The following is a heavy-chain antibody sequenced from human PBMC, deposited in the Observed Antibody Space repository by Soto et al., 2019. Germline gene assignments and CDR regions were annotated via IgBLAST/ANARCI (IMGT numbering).Heavy chain of an antibody. CDR1: GYTFTSYG. CDR3: ARGGGTHQLLITINYYYYGMDV. D-gene: IGHD2-2*01. Sequence: QVQLVQSGAEVKKPGASVKVSCKASGYTFTSYGISWVRQAPGQGLEWMGWISAYNGNTNYAQKLQGRVTMTTDTSTSIAYMELRSLRSDDTAVYYCARGGGTHQLLITINYYYYGMDVWGQGTTVTVSS. CDR2: ISAYNGNT. J-gene: IGHJ6*02. V-gene: IGHV1-18*01.